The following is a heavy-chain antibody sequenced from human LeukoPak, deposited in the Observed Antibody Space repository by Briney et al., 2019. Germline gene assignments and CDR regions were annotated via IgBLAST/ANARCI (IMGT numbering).Heavy chain of an antibody. J-gene: IGHJ4*02. CDR3: AKSYGSGSYYYFDY. CDR2: ISGSGGST. Sequence: PGGSLRLSCAASGFTFSSYAMSWVRQAPGKGLEWVSAISGSGGSTYYADSVKGRFTISRDNSKNTLYLRMNSLRAEDTAVYYCAKSYGSGSYYYFDYWGQGTLVTVSS. V-gene: IGHV3-23*01. D-gene: IGHD3-10*01. CDR1: GFTFSSYA.